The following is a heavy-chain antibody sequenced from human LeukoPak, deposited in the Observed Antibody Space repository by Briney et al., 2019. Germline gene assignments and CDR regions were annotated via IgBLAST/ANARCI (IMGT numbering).Heavy chain of an antibody. J-gene: IGHJ4*02. CDR1: GFTFSSYG. CDR3: AKARGYSYGADFDY. CDR2: ISYDGSNK. D-gene: IGHD5-18*01. Sequence: PGGSLRLSCAASGFTFSSYGMHWVRQAPGKGLEWVAVISYDGSNKYYADSVKGRFTISRDNSKNTLYLRMNSLRAEDTAVYYCAKARGYSYGADFDYWGQGTLVTVSS. V-gene: IGHV3-30*18.